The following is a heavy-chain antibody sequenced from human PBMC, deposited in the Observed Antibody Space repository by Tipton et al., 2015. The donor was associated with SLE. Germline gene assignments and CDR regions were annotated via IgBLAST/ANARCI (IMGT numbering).Heavy chain of an antibody. V-gene: IGHV4-4*07. CDR2: IYTSGST. CDR3: ARDTYFDY. Sequence: TLSLTCTVSGGSISSYYWSWIRQPAGEGLEWIGRIYTSGSTNYNPSLKNRVPISVDTSKNQFSLKLSSVTAEDTAVYYCARDTYFDYWGQGTLVTVSP. J-gene: IGHJ4*02. CDR1: GGSISSYY.